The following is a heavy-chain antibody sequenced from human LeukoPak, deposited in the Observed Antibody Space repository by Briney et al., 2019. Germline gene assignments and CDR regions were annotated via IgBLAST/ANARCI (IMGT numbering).Heavy chain of an antibody. CDR2: ISAYNGNT. V-gene: IGHV1-18*01. Sequence: ASVKVSCKASGYTFTSYGISWVRQAPGQGLEWTGWISAYNGNTNYAQKLQGRVTMTTDTSTSTAYMELRSLRSDDTAVYYCARDPYRIVGATTSYYYGMDVWGQGTTVTVSS. J-gene: IGHJ6*02. CDR1: GYTFTSYG. D-gene: IGHD1-26*01. CDR3: ARDPYRIVGATTSYYYGMDV.